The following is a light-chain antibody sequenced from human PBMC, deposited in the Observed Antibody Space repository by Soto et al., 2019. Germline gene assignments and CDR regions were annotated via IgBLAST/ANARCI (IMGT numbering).Light chain of an antibody. J-gene: IGKJ5*01. V-gene: IGKV1D-13*01. CDR2: DAS. CDR1: QGISSA. CDR3: QQFNNYPIT. Sequence: AIQLTQSPSSLSASVGDRVTITCRASQGISSALAWYQQKPGKAPKLLIYDASSLESGVPSRFSGSGSGTDFTLTISSLQPEDFETDYCQQFNNYPITFGQGTRLEIK.